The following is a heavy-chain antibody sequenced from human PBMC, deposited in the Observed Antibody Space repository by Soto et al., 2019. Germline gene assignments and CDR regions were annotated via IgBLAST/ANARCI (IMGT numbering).Heavy chain of an antibody. D-gene: IGHD6-13*01. CDR3: ARDPPGRAASGSYH. Sequence: DVQLEESGGGLIQPGGSLRLSCAVSGFTVSNNYMTWVRHAPGKGLEWVSLIYSSGGTKYADSVRGRFTISRDNSKNTLYLQMDCRKVEDTSVYYCARDPPGRAASGSYHRGQGTLVTVSS. J-gene: IGHJ4*02. V-gene: IGHV3-53*01. CDR2: IYSSGGT. CDR1: GFTVSNNY.